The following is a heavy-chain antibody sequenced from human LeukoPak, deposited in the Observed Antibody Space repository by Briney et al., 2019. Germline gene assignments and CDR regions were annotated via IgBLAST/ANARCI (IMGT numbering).Heavy chain of an antibody. Sequence: ETLSLTCAVYGGSFSGYYWSWIRQPPGKGLEWIGEINHSGSTNYNPSLKSRVTISVDTSKNQFSLKLSSVTAADTAVYYCAREPGIAARKSGYYYYYYMDVWGKGTTVTVSS. CDR2: INHSGST. D-gene: IGHD6-6*01. CDR1: GGSFSGYY. CDR3: AREPGIAARKSGYYYYYYMDV. V-gene: IGHV4-34*01. J-gene: IGHJ6*03.